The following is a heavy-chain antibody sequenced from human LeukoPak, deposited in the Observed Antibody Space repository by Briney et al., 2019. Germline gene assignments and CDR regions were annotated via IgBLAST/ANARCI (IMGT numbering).Heavy chain of an antibody. V-gene: IGHV3-23*01. CDR3: AKLGGSVNSGYGFNY. J-gene: IGHJ4*02. CDR1: GFTFSSYA. CDR2: FSGSAGST. D-gene: IGHD5-12*01. Sequence: GGSLRLSCAASGFTFSSYAMSWVRQAPGKGLEWVSAFSGSAGSTYYADSVKGRFTISRGNSKNTLYLQMNGLRAEDTAVYYCAKLGGSVNSGYGFNYWGQGTLATVSS.